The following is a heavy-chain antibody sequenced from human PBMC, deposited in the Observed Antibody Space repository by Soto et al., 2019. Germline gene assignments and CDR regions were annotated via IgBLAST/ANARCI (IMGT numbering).Heavy chain of an antibody. CDR3: ARDGKYGRGYYYYYMDV. D-gene: IGHD3-10*02. Sequence: ASVKVSCKASGYTFTSYGISWVRQAPGQGLEWMGWISAYNGNTNYAQKLQGRVTMTTDTSTSTAYMELRSLRSDDTAVYYCARDGKYGRGYYYYYMDVWGKGTTVTVSS. J-gene: IGHJ6*03. CDR1: GYTFTSYG. V-gene: IGHV1-18*01. CDR2: ISAYNGNT.